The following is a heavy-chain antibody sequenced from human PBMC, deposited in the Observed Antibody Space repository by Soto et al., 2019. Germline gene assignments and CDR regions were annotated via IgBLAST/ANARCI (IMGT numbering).Heavy chain of an antibody. Sequence: QVQRVKSGAEVKKPGSSVKVSCKDSGGTFSSYAISWVRQPPGQGLECLGGIIPIFGTANYAQKFQGRGTITADESTSTAYMELSMLRSEDTAVYYCARRGDIVVVPAATSSHTSRRFYYCGLDVWGQGTTVTVS. D-gene: IGHD2-2*01. J-gene: IGHJ6*02. CDR1: GGTFSSYA. CDR3: ARRGDIVVVPAATSSHTSRRFYYCGLDV. CDR2: IIPIFGTA. V-gene: IGHV1-69*01.